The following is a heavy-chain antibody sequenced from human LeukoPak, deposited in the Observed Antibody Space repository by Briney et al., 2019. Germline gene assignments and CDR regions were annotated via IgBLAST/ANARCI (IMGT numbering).Heavy chain of an antibody. J-gene: IGHJ4*02. CDR2: ISYDGSNK. D-gene: IGHD2-15*01. V-gene: IGHV3-30-3*01. Sequence: GGSLRLSCAASGFTFSSYAMHWVRQAPGKGLEWVAVISYDGSNKYYADSVKGRFTISRDNSKNTLYLQMNSLRAEDTAVYYCARRYCSGGSCYLDYFDYWGQGTLVTVSS. CDR3: ARRYCSGGSCYLDYFDY. CDR1: GFTFSSYA.